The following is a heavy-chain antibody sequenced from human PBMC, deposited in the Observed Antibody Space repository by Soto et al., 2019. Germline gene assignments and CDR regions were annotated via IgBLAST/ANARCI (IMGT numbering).Heavy chain of an antibody. Sequence: GGSLRLSCAASGFTFTGYAMHWVRQTPGKGLEWVTVVSYDSAKKYYADSVKGRFTVSRDNSKNALYLQMDSLRTEDTAFYYCASAHYGEVFAHWGQGALVPVSS. CDR2: VSYDSAKK. D-gene: IGHD4-17*01. CDR1: GFTFTGYA. J-gene: IGHJ4*02. V-gene: IGHV3-30-3*01. CDR3: ASAHYGEVFAH.